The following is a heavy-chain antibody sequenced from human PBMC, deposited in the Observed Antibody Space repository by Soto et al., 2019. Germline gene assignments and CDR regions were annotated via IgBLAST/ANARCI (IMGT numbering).Heavy chain of an antibody. CDR1: GYTFSSYA. CDR3: ARSHSIYALIEYYYGMDV. CDR2: INAGNGNT. D-gene: IGHD4-4*01. V-gene: IGHV1-3*01. Sequence: QVQLVQSGAEVKKPGASVKVSCKASGYTFSSYAMHWVRQAPGQRLEWMGWINAGNGNTKYSQKFQGRVTITRDTSASTAYMELSSLRSEDTAVYYCARSHSIYALIEYYYGMDVWGQGTTVTVSS. J-gene: IGHJ6*02.